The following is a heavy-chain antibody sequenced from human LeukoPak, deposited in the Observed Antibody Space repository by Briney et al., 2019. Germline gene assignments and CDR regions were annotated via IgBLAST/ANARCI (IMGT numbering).Heavy chain of an antibody. V-gene: IGHV4-39*07. CDR2: IYYSGST. Sequence: SETLSLTCTVSGGSISSSSYYWGWIRQPPGKGLEWIGSIYYSGSTYQNPSLKSRVTISVDTSKNQFSLRLSSVTAADTAVYYCARVPTVTFFDYWGQGTLVTVSS. CDR1: GGSISSSSYY. CDR3: ARVPTVTFFDY. D-gene: IGHD4-17*01. J-gene: IGHJ4*02.